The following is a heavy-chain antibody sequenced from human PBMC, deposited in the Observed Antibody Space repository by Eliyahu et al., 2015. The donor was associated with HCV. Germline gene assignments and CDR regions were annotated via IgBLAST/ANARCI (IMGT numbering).Heavy chain of an antibody. D-gene: IGHD6-19*01. J-gene: IGHJ3*02. CDR2: TYYRSKWYN. CDR1: GDSVXXXXAA. V-gene: IGHV6-1*01. CDR3: ARDRHLGAVAGDAFDI. Sequence: QVQLQQSGPGLVKPSQTLSLTCAISGDSVXXXXAAWNWIRQSPSRGLEWLGRTYYRSKWYNDYAVSVKSRITINPDTSKNQFSLQLNSVTPEDTAVYYCARDRHLGAVAGDAFDIWGQGTMVTVSS.